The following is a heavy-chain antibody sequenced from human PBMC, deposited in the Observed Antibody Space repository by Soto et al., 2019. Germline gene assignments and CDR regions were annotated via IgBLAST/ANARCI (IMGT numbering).Heavy chain of an antibody. CDR3: ARGVDYYVSGDQTLDV. D-gene: IGHD3-10*01. J-gene: IGHJ3*01. V-gene: IGHV1-69*06. Sequence: QVQLVQSGAEVKKPGSSVKVSCKASGGTFSSYRITWVRQAPGQGLEWMGGIIPIFGSTDYAQNFQGRLTLTADISTGSAYMELTSLRSGDTAVYFCARGVDYYVSGDQTLDVWGQGTMVTVSS. CDR2: IIPIFGST. CDR1: GGTFSSYR.